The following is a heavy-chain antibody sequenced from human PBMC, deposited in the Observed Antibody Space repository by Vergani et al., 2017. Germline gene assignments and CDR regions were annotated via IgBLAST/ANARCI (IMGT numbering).Heavy chain of an antibody. Sequence: QVQLQESGPGLVKPSETLSLTCTVSGGSVSSGSYYWSWIRQPPGKGLEWIGYIYYSGSTNYNPSLKSRVTISVDTSKNQISLKLSSVTAADTAVYYCAREGMGSRNWFDPWGQGTLVTVSS. J-gene: IGHJ5*02. V-gene: IGHV4-61*01. D-gene: IGHD1-26*01. CDR3: AREGMGSRNWFDP. CDR2: IYYSGST. CDR1: GGSVSSGSYY.